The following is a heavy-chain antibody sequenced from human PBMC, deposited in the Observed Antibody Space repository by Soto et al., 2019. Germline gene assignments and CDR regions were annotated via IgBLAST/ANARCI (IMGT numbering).Heavy chain of an antibody. V-gene: IGHV1-3*01. J-gene: IGHJ4*02. CDR3: ARDKLKEMATIQLAY. CDR1: GYAFSSYA. Sequence: KVAWKGVGYAFSSYAMHWLRKTPGQRLEWMGWINAGNGNTKYSQKFQGRVTITRDTSASTAYMELSSLRSEDTAVYYCARDKLKEMATIQLAYWGQGTLVTVSS. D-gene: IGHD5-12*01. CDR2: INAGNGNT.